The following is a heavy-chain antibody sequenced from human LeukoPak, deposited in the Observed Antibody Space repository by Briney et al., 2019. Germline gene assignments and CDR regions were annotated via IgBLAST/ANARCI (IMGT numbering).Heavy chain of an antibody. D-gene: IGHD2-2*01. CDR2: IYYSGST. CDR1: GGSISSYY. J-gene: IGHJ4*02. CDR3: ARVQCSSTSCYGKYYFDY. V-gene: IGHV4-59*01. Sequence: SETLSLTCTVPGGSISSYYWSWIRQPPGKGLEWIGYIYYSGSTNYNPSLKSRVTISVDTSKNQFSLKLSSVTAADTAVYYCARVQCSSTSCYGKYYFDYWGQGTLVTVSS.